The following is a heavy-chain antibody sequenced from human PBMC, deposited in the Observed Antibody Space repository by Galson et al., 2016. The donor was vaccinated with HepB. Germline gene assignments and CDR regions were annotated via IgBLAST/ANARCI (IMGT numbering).Heavy chain of an antibody. CDR1: GFTFRNFD. J-gene: IGHJ4*02. D-gene: IGHD6-6*01. V-gene: IGHV3-23*01. CDR2: ISATGATT. Sequence: SLRLSCATSGFTFRNFDMSWVRQAPGKGLEWVSTISATGATTYYSDAVEGRLYISRDTSTNTVSLQMSSLRAEDTATYYCAKESRAARDFDFWGQGTLVIVSS. CDR3: AKESRAARDFDF.